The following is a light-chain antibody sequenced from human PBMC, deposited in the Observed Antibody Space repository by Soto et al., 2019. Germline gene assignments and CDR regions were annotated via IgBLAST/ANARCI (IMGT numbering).Light chain of an antibody. J-gene: IGLJ1*01. CDR3: SSYAGSSNV. CDR1: NIASKS. CDR2: DDS. V-gene: IGLV3-21*02. Sequence: SYELTQAPSVSVAPGQTATITCGGNNIASKSVHWYQQKPGQAPVLVVYDDSDRPSGVPDRFSGSKSGNTASLTVSGLQAEDEADYYCSSYAGSSNVFGTGTKLTVL.